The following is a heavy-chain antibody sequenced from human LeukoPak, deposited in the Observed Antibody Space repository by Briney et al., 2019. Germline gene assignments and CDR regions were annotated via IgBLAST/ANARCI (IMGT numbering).Heavy chain of an antibody. J-gene: IGHJ4*02. CDR1: GGTFSSYA. D-gene: IGHD5-12*01. Sequence: SVKVSCKASGGTFSSYAISWVRQAPGQGLEWMGRIIPIFGTANYAQKFQGRVTITADKSTSTAYMELISLRSEDTAVYYCARVFSEDPGYSGYDYGYWGQGTLVTVSS. CDR2: IIPIFGTA. V-gene: IGHV1-69*06. CDR3: ARVFSEDPGYSGYDYGY.